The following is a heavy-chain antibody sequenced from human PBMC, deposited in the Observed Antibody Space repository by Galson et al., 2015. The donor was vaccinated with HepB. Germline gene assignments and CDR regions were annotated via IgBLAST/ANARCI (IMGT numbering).Heavy chain of an antibody. CDR1: GYTFTSYG. Sequence: SVKVSCKASGYTFTSYGISWVRQAPGQGLEWMGWISAYNGNTNYAQKLQGRVTMTTDTSTSTAYMELRSLRSDDTAVYYCAREDSYGYAEYYYYGMDVWGQGTLVTVSS. V-gene: IGHV1-18*01. J-gene: IGHJ6*02. CDR3: AREDSYGYAEYYYYGMDV. CDR2: ISAYNGNT. D-gene: IGHD5-18*01.